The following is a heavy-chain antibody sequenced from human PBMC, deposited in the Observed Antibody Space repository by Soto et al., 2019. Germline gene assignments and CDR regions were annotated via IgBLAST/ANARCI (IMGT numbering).Heavy chain of an antibody. V-gene: IGHV3-23*01. Sequence: GGSLRLSCAATGFSFAGYALTWVRQAPGKGLEWLSAVSGGGASTYYADSVRGRFSISRDVSGNMIYLQLNRLTAGDTATYYCAKSQTFNGYYGGFDAWGQGTRVTVSS. D-gene: IGHD3-3*01. CDR1: GFSFAGYA. CDR2: VSGGGAST. CDR3: AKSQTFNGYYGGFDA. J-gene: IGHJ4*02.